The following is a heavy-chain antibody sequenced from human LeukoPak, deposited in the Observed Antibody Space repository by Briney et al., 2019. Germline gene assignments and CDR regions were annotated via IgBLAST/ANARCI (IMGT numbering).Heavy chain of an antibody. Sequence: PSETLSLTCTVSGGSINSYYWSWIRQPPGKGLEWLGYIYDSGSTNYNPSLQSRVTMSIDTSKNRISLQLTSVTAADTAVYYCAREAIYDSSGYYYRDAFDMWGQGTMVTVSS. D-gene: IGHD3-22*01. V-gene: IGHV4-59*12. J-gene: IGHJ3*02. CDR2: IYDSGST. CDR3: AREAIYDSSGYYYRDAFDM. CDR1: GGSINSYY.